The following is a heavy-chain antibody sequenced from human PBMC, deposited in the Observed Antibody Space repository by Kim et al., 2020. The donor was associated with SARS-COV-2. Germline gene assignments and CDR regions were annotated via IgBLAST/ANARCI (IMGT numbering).Heavy chain of an antibody. CDR2: ISYDGSNK. J-gene: IGHJ6*02. V-gene: IGHV3-30*18. D-gene: IGHD3-10*01. CDR1: GFTFSSYG. Sequence: GGSLRLSCAASGFTFSSYGMHWVRQAPGKGLEWVAVISYDGSNKYYADSVKGRFTISRDNSKNTLYLQMNSLRAEDTAVYYCAKESGLGSYYAWTYYYYGMDVWGQGNTVTVSS. CDR3: AKESGLGSYYAWTYYYYGMDV.